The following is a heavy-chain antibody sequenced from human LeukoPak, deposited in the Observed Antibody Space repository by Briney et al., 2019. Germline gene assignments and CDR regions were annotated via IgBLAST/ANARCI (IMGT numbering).Heavy chain of an antibody. CDR3: ANSYYDSSGYYYEGPPFDY. J-gene: IGHJ4*02. V-gene: IGHV3-23*01. D-gene: IGHD3-22*01. CDR2: ISGSGGST. Sequence: AGGSLRLSRAASGFTFSSYAMSWVRQAPGKGLEWVSAISGSGGSTYYADSVKGRFTISRDNSKNTLYLQMNSLRAEDTAVYYCANSYYDSSGYYYEGPPFDYWGQGTLVTVSS. CDR1: GFTFSSYA.